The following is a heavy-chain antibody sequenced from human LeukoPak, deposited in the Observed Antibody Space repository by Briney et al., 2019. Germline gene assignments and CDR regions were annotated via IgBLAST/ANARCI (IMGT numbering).Heavy chain of an antibody. CDR2: ISSSSSYM. J-gene: IGHJ4*02. CDR3: ARVGSDGGYYFDY. Sequence: GGSLRLSCAASGFTFSSYSMNWVRQAPGKGLEWVSSISSSSSYMYYADSVKGRFTISRDNAKNSLYLQMNSLRAEDTAVYYCARVGSDGGYYFDYWGQGTLVTVSS. V-gene: IGHV3-21*01. CDR1: GFTFSSYS. D-gene: IGHD2-15*01.